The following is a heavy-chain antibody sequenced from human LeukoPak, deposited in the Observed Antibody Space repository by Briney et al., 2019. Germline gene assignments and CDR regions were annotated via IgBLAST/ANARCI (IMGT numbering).Heavy chain of an antibody. D-gene: IGHD2-21*02. CDR2: ITASGTAM. CDR3: ARDYTATGAMDV. CDR1: GFTFSSYS. Sequence: GGSLRLSCAASGFTFSSYSMNWVRQAPGKGLEWVSHITASGTAMFYADSVKGRFTISRDNAKNSLYLQMNSLRAEDTALYYCARDYTATGAMDVWGQGTTVTVS. V-gene: IGHV3-48*01. J-gene: IGHJ6*02.